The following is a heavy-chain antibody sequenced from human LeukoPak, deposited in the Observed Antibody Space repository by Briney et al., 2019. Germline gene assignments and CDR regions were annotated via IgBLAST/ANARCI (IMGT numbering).Heavy chain of an antibody. D-gene: IGHD6-6*01. Sequence: ASVKISCKASGHTFSNFYIYWVRQAPGQGLEWTGMIHPAIGSTTYAQKVQGRITLTRDTSTDTVYMELNSLRSEDTAVYYCARSHSSSPTFYYYYYMDVWGKGTTVTVSS. J-gene: IGHJ6*03. CDR1: GHTFSNFY. CDR3: ARSHSSSPTFYYYYYMDV. V-gene: IGHV1-46*01. CDR2: IHPAIGST.